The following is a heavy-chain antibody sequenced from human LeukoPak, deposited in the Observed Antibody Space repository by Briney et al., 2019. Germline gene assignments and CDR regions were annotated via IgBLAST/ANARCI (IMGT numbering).Heavy chain of an antibody. D-gene: IGHD6-13*01. CDR2: INPNSGGT. CDR3: ARNAVSSWYVVNY. J-gene: IGHJ4*02. CDR1: GGTFSSYA. Sequence: ASVKVSCKASGGTFSSYAISWVRQAPGQGLEWMGWINPNSGGTNYAQKFQGRVTMTRDTSISTAYMELSRLRSDDTAVYYCARNAVSSWYVVNYWGQGTLVTVSS. V-gene: IGHV1-2*02.